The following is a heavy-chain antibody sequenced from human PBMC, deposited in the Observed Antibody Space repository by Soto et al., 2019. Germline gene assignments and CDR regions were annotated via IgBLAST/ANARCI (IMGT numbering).Heavy chain of an antibody. V-gene: IGHV2-5*02. D-gene: IGHD2-2*01. CDR2: IYWDDDK. CDR1: GFSLSTSGVG. CDR3: AHVGYCISFSCSNWFDP. Sequence: QITLKESGPTLVKPTQPLTLTCTFSGFSLSTSGVGVGWIRQPPGKALEWLALIYWDDDKRYTPSLKSRLTISTDTTKNQVVLTMTNIDPVDTATYYSAHVGYCISFSCSNWFDPWGQGTLVTVSS. J-gene: IGHJ5*02.